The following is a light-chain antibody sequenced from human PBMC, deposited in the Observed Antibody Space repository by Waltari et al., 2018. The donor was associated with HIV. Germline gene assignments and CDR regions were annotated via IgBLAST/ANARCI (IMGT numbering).Light chain of an antibody. J-gene: IGLJ3*02. CDR1: RTNIGAGYD. V-gene: IGLV1-40*01. Sequence: QSVLTQPPSVSGAPGQRVTISCTGSRTNIGAGYDVHWYQQLPGTAPKLLIFRNVNRPSVVPDRFSGSKSGTSASLAITGLQAEDEADFYCQSYDTSLGGWVFGGGTKLTVL. CDR3: QSYDTSLGGWV. CDR2: RNV.